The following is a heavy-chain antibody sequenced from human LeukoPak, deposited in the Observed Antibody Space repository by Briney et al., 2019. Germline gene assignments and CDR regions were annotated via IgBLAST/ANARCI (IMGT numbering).Heavy chain of an antibody. V-gene: IGHV3-53*01. CDR1: GLTVSSNY. CDR3: VKRLTLGDLSIKGAFAL. D-gene: IGHD3-16*02. CDR2: IYNDGGT. Sequence: GGSLRLSCSASGLTVSSNYMSWVRQGPGKVLEWVALIYNDGGTHYTDSVKGRFTISRDTSRNTSFLQMNSLRVEDSAMYYCVKRLTLGDLSIKGAFALWGQGTMVTVAS. J-gene: IGHJ3*01.